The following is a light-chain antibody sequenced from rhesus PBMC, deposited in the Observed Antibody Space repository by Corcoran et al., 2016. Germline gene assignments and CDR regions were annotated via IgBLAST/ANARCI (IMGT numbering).Light chain of an antibody. CDR2: AAS. V-gene: IGKV1-38*01. CDR1: QGISSS. CDR3: QQRNSYPLT. Sequence: DIQLTQSPSSLSASVGDRVTITCRASQGISSSLAWYQQKSGKAPKLLIYAASNLQSGVPSRFSGSGSGTEFSLTISSLQPEDVATYYCQQRNSYPLTFGGGTKVEIK. J-gene: IGKJ4*01.